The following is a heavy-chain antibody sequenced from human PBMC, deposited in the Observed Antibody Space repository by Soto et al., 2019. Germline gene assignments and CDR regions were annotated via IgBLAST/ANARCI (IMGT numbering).Heavy chain of an antibody. CDR3: ARAKLVVEGRFDY. J-gene: IGHJ4*02. V-gene: IGHV3-11*06. CDR2: ISNTGAYT. D-gene: IGHD3-22*01. Sequence: GGSLRLSCAASGFSFSDYYMNWIRQAPGKGLEWLSYISNTGAYTNYAGSVRGRFTISRDSADNSLYLDMNGLRADYTAVYYCARAKLVVEGRFDYWGQGTLVTVSS. CDR1: GFSFSDYY.